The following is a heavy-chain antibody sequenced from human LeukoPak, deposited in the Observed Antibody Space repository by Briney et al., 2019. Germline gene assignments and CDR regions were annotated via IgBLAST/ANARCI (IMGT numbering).Heavy chain of an antibody. CDR2: IIPIFGTA. Sequence: ASVKVSCKASGGTFSSYAISWVRQAPGQGLEWMGGIIPIFGTANYAQKFQGRVTITADESTSTAYMEPSSLRSEDTAVYYCASCGGDCTNAPRYFDLWGRGTLVTVSS. D-gene: IGHD2-21*02. V-gene: IGHV1-69*13. CDR1: GGTFSSYA. CDR3: ASCGGDCTNAPRYFDL. J-gene: IGHJ2*01.